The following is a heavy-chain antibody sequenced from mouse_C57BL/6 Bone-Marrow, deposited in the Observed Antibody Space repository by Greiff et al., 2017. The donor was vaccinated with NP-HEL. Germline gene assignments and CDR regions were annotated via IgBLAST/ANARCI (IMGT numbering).Heavy chain of an antibody. CDR3: ARGIYDGYYKGFAY. CDR1: GFTFSSYA. D-gene: IGHD2-3*01. J-gene: IGHJ3*01. V-gene: IGHV5-4*01. CDR2: ISDGGSYT. Sequence: EVHLVESGGGLVKPGGSLKLSCAASGFTFSSYAMPWVRQTPEKRLEWVATISDGGSYTYYPDNVKGRFTISRDNAKNNLYLQMSHLKSEDTAMYYCARGIYDGYYKGFAYWGQGTLVTVSA.